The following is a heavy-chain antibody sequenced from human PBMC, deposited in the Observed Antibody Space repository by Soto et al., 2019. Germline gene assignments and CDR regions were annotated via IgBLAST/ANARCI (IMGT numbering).Heavy chain of an antibody. V-gene: IGHV3-30*03. CDR2: ISSDGNNK. CDR3: VRDLLHNAVTTFGS. J-gene: IGHJ4*02. Sequence: QVQLVESGGGVVQPGRSLRLSCTASGFTFDSYGMHWVRQAPGKGLEWVAVISSDGNNKYYADSVKGRFSIYRDNFNNILYLPMSSLRVEDTAVYYCVRDLLHNAVTTFGSWGQGILVTVSS. CDR1: GFTFDSYG. D-gene: IGHD4-17*01.